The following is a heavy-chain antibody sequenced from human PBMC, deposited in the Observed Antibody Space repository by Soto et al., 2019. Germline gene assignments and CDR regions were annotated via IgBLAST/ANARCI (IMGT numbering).Heavy chain of an antibody. Sequence: QVHLVQSGAEVKKPGASVKVSCKGSGYGFTTYGITWVRQAPGQGLEWMAWISAHNGNTNYAQKLQGRVTVTRDTSTRTAYMEMRRLRSDDTAVYYCARGRNGAYWGQGALVPVSP. D-gene: IGHD1-1*01. V-gene: IGHV1-18*01. CDR3: ARGRNGAY. J-gene: IGHJ4*02. CDR1: GYGFTTYG. CDR2: ISAHNGNT.